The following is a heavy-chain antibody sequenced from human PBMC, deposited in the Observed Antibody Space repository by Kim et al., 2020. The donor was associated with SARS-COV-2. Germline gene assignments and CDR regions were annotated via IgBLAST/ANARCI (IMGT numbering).Heavy chain of an antibody. CDR3: APGGGYDYPLDY. CDR1: GYTFTSYY. V-gene: IGHV1-46*01. CDR2: INPSGGST. D-gene: IGHD5-12*01. J-gene: IGHJ4*02. Sequence: ASVKVSCEASGYTFTSYYMHWVRQAPGQGLEWMGIINPSGGSTSYAQKFQGRVTMTRDTSTSTVYMELSSLRSEETAVYYCAPGGGYDYPLDYWGQGTLVTVSS.